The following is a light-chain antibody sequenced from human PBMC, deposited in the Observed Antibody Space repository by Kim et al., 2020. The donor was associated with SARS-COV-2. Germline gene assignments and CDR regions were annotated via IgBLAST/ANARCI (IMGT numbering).Light chain of an antibody. V-gene: IGLV3-1*01. CDR1: NLGDKF. CDR3: QAWDSGIVV. J-gene: IGLJ3*02. CDR2: KDS. Sequence: SVSPGQTATITCSGDNLGDKFACWYQQKPGQSPVLVIYKDSKRPSGIPERFSGSNSGNTATLTISGTQAMDEADYYCQAWDSGIVVFGGGTKLTVL.